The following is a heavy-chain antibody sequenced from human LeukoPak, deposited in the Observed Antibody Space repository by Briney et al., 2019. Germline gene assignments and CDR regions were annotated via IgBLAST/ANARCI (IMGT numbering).Heavy chain of an antibody. D-gene: IGHD6-6*01. Sequence: PGGSLRLSCAASGFSFSNYEMNWVRQAPGKGLEWIGSIYYSGTTYYNPSLKSRVTISVDTSKNQFSLKLSSVTAADTAVYYCTRESSSSSEYWGQGTLVTVSS. V-gene: IGHV4-39*02. J-gene: IGHJ4*02. CDR2: IYYSGTT. CDR3: TRESSSSSEY. CDR1: GFSFSNYE.